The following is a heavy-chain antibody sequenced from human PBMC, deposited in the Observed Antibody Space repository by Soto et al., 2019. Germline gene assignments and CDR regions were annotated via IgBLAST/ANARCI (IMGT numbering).Heavy chain of an antibody. J-gene: IGHJ5*02. Sequence: PSETLSLTCAVSGGSISSSNWWSWVRQPPVKGLEWSGEIYHSGSTNYNPSLKSRVTISVDKSKNQFSLKLSSVTAAVTAVYYCARANRVDNWFDPWGQGTLVTVSS. V-gene: IGHV4-4*02. D-gene: IGHD2-2*01. CDR3: ARANRVDNWFDP. CDR1: GGSISSSNW. CDR2: IYHSGST.